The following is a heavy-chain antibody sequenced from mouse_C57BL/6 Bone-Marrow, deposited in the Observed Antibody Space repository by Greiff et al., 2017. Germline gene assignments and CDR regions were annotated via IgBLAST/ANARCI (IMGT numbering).Heavy chain of an antibody. CDR1: GYTFTSYG. J-gene: IGHJ2*01. CDR3: AREMITPYYFDY. CDR2: IYPRSGNT. V-gene: IGHV1-81*01. D-gene: IGHD2-4*01. Sequence: QVQLQQSGAELARPGASVKLSCKASGYTFTSYGISWVKQRTGQGLEWIGEIYPRSGNTYYNEKFKGKATLTADKSSSTAYMELRSLTSEDSAVFFCAREMITPYYFDYWGQGTTLTVSS.